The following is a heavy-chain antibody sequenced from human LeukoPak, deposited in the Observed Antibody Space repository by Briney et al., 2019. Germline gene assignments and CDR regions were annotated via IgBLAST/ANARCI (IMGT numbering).Heavy chain of an antibody. CDR2: IYWNDDK. D-gene: IGHD3-10*01. Sequence: SGPTLVNPTQTLTLTCTFSGFSFSSNGVGVGWIRQPPGKALEWLALIYWNDDKRYRPSLRSRLTITKDTSKNQVVLTMTNMDPLDTATYYCAHRPGSGTYYNPVSHFDQWGQGTLVTVSS. J-gene: IGHJ4*02. CDR1: GFSFSSNGVG. V-gene: IGHV2-5*01. CDR3: AHRPGSGTYYNPVSHFDQ.